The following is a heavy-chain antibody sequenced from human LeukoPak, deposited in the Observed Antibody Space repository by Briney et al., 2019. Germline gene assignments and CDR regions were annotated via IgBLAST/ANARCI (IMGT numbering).Heavy chain of an antibody. Sequence: GGSLRLSCAASGFTFDDYAMHWVRQAPGKGLEWVSGISWNSGSIGYADSVKGRFTISRDNAKNSLYLQMNSLRAEDTAVYYCASCSGGSCYFAPLDYWGQGTLVTVSS. CDR3: ASCSGGSCYFAPLDY. CDR1: GFTFDDYA. J-gene: IGHJ4*02. D-gene: IGHD2-15*01. V-gene: IGHV3-9*01. CDR2: ISWNSGSI.